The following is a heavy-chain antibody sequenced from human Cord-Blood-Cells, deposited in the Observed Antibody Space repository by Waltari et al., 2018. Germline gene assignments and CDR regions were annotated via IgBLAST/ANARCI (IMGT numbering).Heavy chain of an antibody. D-gene: IGHD5-12*01. CDR2: IIPIFGTA. J-gene: IGHJ4*02. V-gene: IGHV1-69*01. Sequence: QVQLVQSGAEVKKPGSSVKVSCKASGGTFSSYAISWVRQAPGQGLEWMGGIIPIFGTANYAQKFQGRVTITADESTSTAYMELSSLRSEDTVVYYCAHSGEYSGYDYYFDYWGQGTLVTVSS. CDR3: AHSGEYSGYDYYFDY. CDR1: GGTFSSYA.